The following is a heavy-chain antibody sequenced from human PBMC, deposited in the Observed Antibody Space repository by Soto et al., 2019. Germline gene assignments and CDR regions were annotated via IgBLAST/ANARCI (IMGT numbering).Heavy chain of an antibody. V-gene: IGHV3-23*01. CDR1: GFTFKNYD. Sequence: EVQLLESGGGLVQPGGSLRLSCVASGFTFKNYDMRWVRQAPGKGLEWGSGISGRGAITYYADSVRGRFTISGDNSKNTLYLQLNSLRAEDTAIYYCAKDRQFRSYYESAGHYNNWGQGTLVTVSS. CDR2: ISGRGAIT. CDR3: AKDRQFRSYYESAGHYNN. J-gene: IGHJ4*02. D-gene: IGHD3-10*01.